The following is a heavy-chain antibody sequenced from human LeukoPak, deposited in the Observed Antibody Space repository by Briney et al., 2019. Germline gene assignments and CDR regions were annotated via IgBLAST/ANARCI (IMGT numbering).Heavy chain of an antibody. J-gene: IGHJ4*02. CDR1: GFTFSSYW. CDR2: IKQDGSEE. V-gene: IGHV3-7*01. D-gene: IGHD6-19*01. CDR3: ARWAVTGIYLDS. Sequence: RSGGSLRLSCAASGFTFSSYWMSWVRQPPGKGLEWVANIKQDGSEEHYVASVKGRFTISRDNPQSSLSLQMTDLRAEDTAVYYCARWAVTGIYLDSWGQGALVTVSS.